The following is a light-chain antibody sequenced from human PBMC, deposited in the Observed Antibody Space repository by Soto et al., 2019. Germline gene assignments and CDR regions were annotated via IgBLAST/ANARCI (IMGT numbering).Light chain of an antibody. CDR1: QSISTY. V-gene: IGKV1-39*01. Sequence: DIQMTQSPSSLSASVGDRVTITCRASQSISTYLTWYQQTPGKAPKLLIYAASSLQSGVPSRFSGSGSGTDFTLTISSLQPEDFATYYCQQSYITPLAFGQGTTVEIK. J-gene: IGKJ1*01. CDR2: AAS. CDR3: QQSYITPLA.